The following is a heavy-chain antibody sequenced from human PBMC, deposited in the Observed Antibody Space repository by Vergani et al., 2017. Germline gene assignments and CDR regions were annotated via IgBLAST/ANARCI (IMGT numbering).Heavy chain of an antibody. CDR1: GYTLTELS. V-gene: IGHV1-24*01. CDR2: FDPEDGET. CDR3: ATGLRIVVDSLGFDY. Sequence: VQLVQSGAEVKKPGESLKISCKGSGYTLTELSMHWVRQAPGKGLEWMGGFDPEDGETIYAQKFQGRVTMTEDTSTDTAYMELSSMRSEDTAVYYCATGLRIVVDSLGFDYWGQGTLVTVSS. J-gene: IGHJ4*02. D-gene: IGHD3-22*01.